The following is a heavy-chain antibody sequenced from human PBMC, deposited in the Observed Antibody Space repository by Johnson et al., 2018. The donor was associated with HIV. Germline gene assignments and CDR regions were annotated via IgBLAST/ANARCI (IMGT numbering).Heavy chain of an antibody. J-gene: IGHJ3*01. CDR3: ARDSSGYSGFDV. CDR2: ISGSGGST. CDR1: GFTFSSYA. Sequence: VQLLESGGGLVQPGGSLRLSCAASGFTFSSYAMSWVRQAPGKGLEWVSAISGSGGSTYYADSVKGRFTISRDNSKNTLYLQMNSLRAEDTAVYYCARDSSGYSGFDVWGQGTMVTVSS. V-gene: IGHV3-23*01. D-gene: IGHD3-22*01.